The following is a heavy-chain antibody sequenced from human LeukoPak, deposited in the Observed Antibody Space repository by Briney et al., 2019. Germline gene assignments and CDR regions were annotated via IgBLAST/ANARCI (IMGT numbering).Heavy chain of an antibody. CDR3: ARVGPYFDY. CDR2: IIPIFGTA. Sequence: GASVKVSCKASGVTFSSYTISWVRQAPGQGLEWMGGIIPIFGTAIYAQKFQGRVTITADKSTITAYMELSSLRSEDTAVYYCARVGPYFDYWGQGTLVTVSS. CDR1: GVTFSSYT. J-gene: IGHJ4*02. V-gene: IGHV1-69*06.